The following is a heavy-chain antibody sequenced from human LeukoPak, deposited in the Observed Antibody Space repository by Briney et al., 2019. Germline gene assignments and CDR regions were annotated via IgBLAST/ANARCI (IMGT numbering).Heavy chain of an antibody. CDR1: GYTFTSYG. D-gene: IGHD3-22*01. V-gene: IGHV1-18*01. J-gene: IGHJ3*02. Sequence: GASVNVSFKASGYTFTSYGISWVRQAPGQGLEWMGWISAYNGNTNYAQKLQGRVTITTDTSTSTAYMELRSLRSDDTAVYYCARAHYYDSSGYYTPIDIWGQGTMVTVSS. CDR2: ISAYNGNT. CDR3: ARAHYYDSSGYYTPIDI.